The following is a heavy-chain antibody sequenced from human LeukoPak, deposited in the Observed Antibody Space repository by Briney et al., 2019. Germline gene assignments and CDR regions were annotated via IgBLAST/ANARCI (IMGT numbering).Heavy chain of an antibody. J-gene: IGHJ4*02. CDR2: IRYDGSNK. V-gene: IGHV3-30*02. CDR1: GFTFSSYR. CDR3: AKGQDIVATIFNFERRGDYFDY. D-gene: IGHD5-12*01. Sequence: SGGSLRLSCAASGFTFSSYRMHGVRQAPGKGLEGVAFIRYDGSNKYYADSVKGRFPISRDNSKNALYVQMNSLRAEDTAVYYCAKGQDIVATIFNFERRGDYFDYWGQGTLVTVSS.